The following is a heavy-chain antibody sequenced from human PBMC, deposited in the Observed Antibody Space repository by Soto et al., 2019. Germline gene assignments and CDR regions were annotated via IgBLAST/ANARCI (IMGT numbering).Heavy chain of an antibody. Sequence: QESGPGLVKPSETLSLTCTVSGGSISSYYWSWIRQPPGKGLEWIGSIYHSGSTNYSPSLKSRVTISVDTSKHQFSLTLSSVTAADTAVYYCARSYGDYVFDYWGQGTLVTVSS. D-gene: IGHD4-17*01. CDR1: GGSISSYY. CDR2: IYHSGST. V-gene: IGHV4-59*01. CDR3: ARSYGDYVFDY. J-gene: IGHJ4*02.